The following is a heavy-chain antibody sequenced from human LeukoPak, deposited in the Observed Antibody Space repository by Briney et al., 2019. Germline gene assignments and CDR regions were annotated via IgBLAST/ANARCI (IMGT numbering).Heavy chain of an antibody. V-gene: IGHV4-34*01. CDR1: GGSFSGYY. CDR3: ARGPITYYYDSSGYYY. Sequence: PSETLSLTCAVYGGSFSGYYWSWIRQPPGKGLEWIGEINHSGSTNYNPSLKSRVTISVDTSKNQFSLKLSSVTAADTAVYYCARGPITYYYDSSGYYYWGQGTLVTVSS. CDR2: INHSGST. J-gene: IGHJ4*02. D-gene: IGHD3-22*01.